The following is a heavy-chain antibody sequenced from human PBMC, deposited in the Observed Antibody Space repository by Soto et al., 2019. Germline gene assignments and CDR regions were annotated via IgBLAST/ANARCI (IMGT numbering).Heavy chain of an antibody. D-gene: IGHD4-17*01. Sequence: PSETLSLTCTVSGGSISSSSYYWGWIRQPPGKGLEWIGSIYYSGSTYYNPSLKSRVTISVDTSKNQFSLKLSSVTAADTAVYYCASATVTTFDYWGQGTLVTVSS. CDR2: IYYSGST. V-gene: IGHV4-39*01. CDR1: GGSISSSSYY. CDR3: ASATVTTFDY. J-gene: IGHJ4*02.